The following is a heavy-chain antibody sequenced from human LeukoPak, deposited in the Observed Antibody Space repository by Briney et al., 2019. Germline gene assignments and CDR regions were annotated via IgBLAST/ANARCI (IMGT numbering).Heavy chain of an antibody. V-gene: IGHV4-59*01. CDR2: IYYSGST. CDR3: ARGLGYSSGWYGGYYFDY. CDR1: GGSISSYY. D-gene: IGHD6-19*01. Sequence: SETLSLTCTVSGGSISSYYWSWIRQPPGKGLEWIGYIYYSGSTNYNPSLKSRVTISVDTSKNQFSLKLSSVTAADTAVYYCARGLGYSSGWYGGYYFDYWGQGTLVTVSS. J-gene: IGHJ4*02.